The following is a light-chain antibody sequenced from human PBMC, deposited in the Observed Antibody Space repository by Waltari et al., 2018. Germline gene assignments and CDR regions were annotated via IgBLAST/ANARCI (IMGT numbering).Light chain of an antibody. CDR2: DVS. CDR1: RLDICDYIY. CDR3: SSYAGSNHLL. V-gene: IGLV2-8*01. J-gene: IGLJ2*01. Sequence: QSALTQTPSASGSPGQSVTISCPGTRLDICDYIYVSWYQQHPGKAPKLIISDVSKRPSGVPDRFSGSKSGNTASLTVSGLQAADEADYYCSSYAGSNHLLFGGGTKLTVL.